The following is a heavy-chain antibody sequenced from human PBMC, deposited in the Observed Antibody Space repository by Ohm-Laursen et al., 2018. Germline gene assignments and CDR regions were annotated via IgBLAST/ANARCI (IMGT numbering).Heavy chain of an antibody. J-gene: IGHJ6*02. Sequence: ASVKVSCKASGGTFSSYAISWVRQAPGQGLEWMGGIIPIFGTGNYAQKFQGRVTITADKSTSTAYMELSSLRSEDTAVYYCARYSSIVYGFDVWGQGTTVTVSS. V-gene: IGHV1-69*06. CDR2: IIPIFGTG. CDR1: GGTFSSYA. D-gene: IGHD3-16*02. CDR3: ARYSSIVYGFDV.